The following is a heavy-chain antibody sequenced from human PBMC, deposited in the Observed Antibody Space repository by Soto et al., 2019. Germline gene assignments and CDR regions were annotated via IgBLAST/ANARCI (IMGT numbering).Heavy chain of an antibody. CDR2: ISYDGANK. CDR3: VREDVGWNWAY. J-gene: IGHJ4*02. D-gene: IGHD1-7*01. V-gene: IGHV3-30-3*01. Sequence: QVQLVESGGGVVQPGRSLRLSCATSGFTFSSFSIHWDRQAPGKGLEWVAVISYDGANKYYADSVKGRFTISRDNSKDTVYLPMDSVGVEDRSVYLCVREDVGWNWAYWCQGTLVTVSS. CDR1: GFTFSSFS.